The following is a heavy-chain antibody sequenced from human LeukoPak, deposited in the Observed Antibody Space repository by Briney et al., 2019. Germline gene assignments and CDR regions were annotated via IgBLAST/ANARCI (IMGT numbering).Heavy chain of an antibody. CDR3: ARVPITLSSGYDSYYYYYYMDV. CDR1: GFTFSSYG. CDR2: ISYDGSNK. Sequence: PGGSLRLSCAASGFTFSSYGMFWVRQAPGKGLEWVAVISYDGSNKYYADSVKGRFTLSRDNSKNTLYLQMNSLRAEDAAGYYCARVPITLSSGYDSYYYYYYMDVWGKGTTVTVSS. V-gene: IGHV3-30*03. J-gene: IGHJ6*03. D-gene: IGHD5-12*01.